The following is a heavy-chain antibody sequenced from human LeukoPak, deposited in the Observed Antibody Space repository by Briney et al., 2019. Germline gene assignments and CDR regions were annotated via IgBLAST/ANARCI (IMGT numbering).Heavy chain of an antibody. V-gene: IGHV1-2*02. CDR3: ARDGDYGDYGMDV. CDR2: INPNSGGT. D-gene: IGHD4-17*01. CDR1: RYTFTGYY. J-gene: IGHJ6*02. Sequence: ASVKVSCKASRYTFTGYYMHWVRQAPGQGLEWMGWINPNSGGTNYAQKFQGRVTMTRDTSISTAYMELSRLRSDDTAVYYCARDGDYGDYGMDVWGQGTTVTVSS.